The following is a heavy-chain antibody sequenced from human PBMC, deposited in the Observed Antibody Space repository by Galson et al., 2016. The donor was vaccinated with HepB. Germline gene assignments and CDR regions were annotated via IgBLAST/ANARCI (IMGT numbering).Heavy chain of an antibody. CDR3: ARAYQYTLDY. Sequence: SLRLSCAVSGFTVNNNYMNWVRQAPGKGLEWVSFISGRSSYIYYADSVEGRFTVSRDNAKNSLYLQMNSLRAEDTAVYFCARAYQYTLDYWGQGTLVTVSS. CDR2: ISGRSSYI. D-gene: IGHD1-1*01. V-gene: IGHV3-21*01. CDR1: GFTVNNNY. J-gene: IGHJ4*02.